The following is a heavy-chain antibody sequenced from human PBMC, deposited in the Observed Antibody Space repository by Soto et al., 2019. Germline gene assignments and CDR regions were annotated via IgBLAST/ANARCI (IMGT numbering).Heavy chain of an antibody. CDR2: LSWSGGTI. Sequence: EVQLVESGGGLVQPGRSLRLSCVVSGLNFDDYAMHWFRQLQGKGLGWVAGLSWSGGTIDFADSVKGRFTISRDNAKNSLYLEMNSLRPEDTAVYYCTKEVRHHFSYYFDNWGQGTLVTVSS. CDR3: TKEVRHHFSYYFDN. J-gene: IGHJ4*02. CDR1: GLNFDDYA. V-gene: IGHV3-9*01. D-gene: IGHD3-3*02.